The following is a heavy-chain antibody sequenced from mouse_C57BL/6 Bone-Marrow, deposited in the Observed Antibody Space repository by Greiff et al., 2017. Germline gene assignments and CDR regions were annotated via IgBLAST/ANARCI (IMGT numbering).Heavy chain of an antibody. J-gene: IGHJ1*03. V-gene: IGHV3-6*01. CDR3: ARERHDYGSTLHFPYWYFDV. CDR2: ISYDGSN. Sequence: DVHLVESGPGLVKPSQSLSLTCSVTGYSITSGYYWNWIRQFPGNKLEWMGYISYDGSNNYNPSLKNRISITRDTSKNQFFLKLNSVTTEDTATYYCARERHDYGSTLHFPYWYFDVWGTGTTVTVSS. D-gene: IGHD1-1*01. CDR1: GYSITSGYY.